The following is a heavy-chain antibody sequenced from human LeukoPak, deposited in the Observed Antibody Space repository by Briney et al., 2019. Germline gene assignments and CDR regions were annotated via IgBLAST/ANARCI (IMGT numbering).Heavy chain of an antibody. D-gene: IGHD5-12*01. CDR1: GYTFTSYY. Sequence: ASVKVSCKASGYTFTSYYMHWVRQAPGQGLEWMGIINPSGGSTSYAQKFQGRVTMTRDTSTSTVYMELSSLRSEDTAVYYCARDFTGYDFLTGFDYWGQGTLVTVSS. V-gene: IGHV1-46*01. CDR2: INPSGGST. J-gene: IGHJ4*02. CDR3: ARDFTGYDFLTGFDY.